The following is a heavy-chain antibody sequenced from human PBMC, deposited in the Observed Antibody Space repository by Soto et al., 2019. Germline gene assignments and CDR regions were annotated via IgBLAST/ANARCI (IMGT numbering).Heavy chain of an antibody. CDR2: LNGSGGST. V-gene: IGHV3-23*01. CDR1: GFIFSNFA. CDR3: ARGFSAGKGSPPDY. J-gene: IGHJ4*02. Sequence: EVRMLESGGGLVPPGGSLRLSCAASGFIFSNFAMTWVRQAPGKGLEWVSGLNGSGGSTYSADYVKGRFAISRVNSKNTLYLQMNSLRDWYTAVYYCARGFSAGKGSPPDYRGQGTLVTVSS. D-gene: IGHD3-10*01.